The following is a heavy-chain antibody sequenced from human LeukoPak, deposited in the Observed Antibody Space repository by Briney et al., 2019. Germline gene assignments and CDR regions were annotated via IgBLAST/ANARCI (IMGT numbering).Heavy chain of an antibody. CDR1: GFTFSSYG. V-gene: IGHV3-30*18. CDR2: ISYDGSNK. CDR3: AKLGLVIQDFDY. D-gene: IGHD3/OR15-3a*01. Sequence: PGGSLRLSCAASGFTFSSYGMHWVRQAPGKGLEWVAVISYDGSNKYYADSVKGRFTISRDNSKNTLYLQMNSLRAEGTAVYYCAKLGLVIQDFDYWGQGTLVTVSS. J-gene: IGHJ4*02.